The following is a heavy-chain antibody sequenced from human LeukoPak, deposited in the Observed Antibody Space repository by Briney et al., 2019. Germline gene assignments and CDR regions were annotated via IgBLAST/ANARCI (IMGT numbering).Heavy chain of an antibody. Sequence: GESLKISCKGSGYSFTSYWIGWVRQMPGKGLEWMGIIYPGDSDTGYSPSFQGQVTISADKSISTAYLQWSSLKASDTTMYYCATTRLLGYCSGGSCYSGNNWFDPWGQGTLVTVSS. D-gene: IGHD2-15*01. V-gene: IGHV5-51*01. CDR3: ATTRLLGYCSGGSCYSGNNWFDP. CDR1: GYSFTSYW. J-gene: IGHJ5*02. CDR2: IYPGDSDT.